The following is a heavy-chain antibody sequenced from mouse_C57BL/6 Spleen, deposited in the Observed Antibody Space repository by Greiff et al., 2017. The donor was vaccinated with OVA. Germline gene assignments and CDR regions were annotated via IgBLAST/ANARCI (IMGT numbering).Heavy chain of an antibody. CDR3: ARNGYAWFAY. D-gene: IGHD2-2*01. Sequence: EVKLVESGGGLVQPGGSLSLSCAASGFTFTDYYMSWVRQPPGKALEWLGFIRNKANGYTTEYSASVKGRFTISRDNSQSILYLQMNALRAEDSATYYCARNGYAWFAYWGQGTLVTVSA. J-gene: IGHJ3*01. CDR2: IRNKANGYTT. CDR1: GFTFTDYY. V-gene: IGHV7-3*01.